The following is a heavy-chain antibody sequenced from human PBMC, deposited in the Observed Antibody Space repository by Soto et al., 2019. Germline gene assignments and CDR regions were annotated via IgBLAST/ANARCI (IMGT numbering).Heavy chain of an antibody. CDR3: GRLGVGLNYGVDA. CDR2: IKPAISYI. V-gene: IGHV5-10-1*03. D-gene: IGHD3-3*01. Sequence: VQLVQSGAEVKKPGESLTISCQVSEDTFNNYFIAWVRQRPGKGLEWLGRIKPAISYIDYNPPFRGLVTLSADKSRTTFYLTLTNLRASDTAIFYCGRLGVGLNYGVDAWGLGTSVTVSS. J-gene: IGHJ6*02. CDR1: EDTFNNYF.